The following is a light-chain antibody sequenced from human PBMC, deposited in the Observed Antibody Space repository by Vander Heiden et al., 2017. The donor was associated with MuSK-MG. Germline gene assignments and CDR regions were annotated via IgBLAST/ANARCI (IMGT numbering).Light chain of an antibody. CDR1: QSVRRCQ. Sequence: EIVLTQSPGTLSLSPGERATLSCRASQSVRRCQLAWYQQKPGQAPRLVIYSTSSRATDFPDRFSGSGSGRDFTLTINRLDPEDFAVYYCQQEGSAPLTFGGGTTVEIK. J-gene: IGKJ4*01. CDR2: STS. V-gene: IGKV3-20*01. CDR3: QQEGSAPLT.